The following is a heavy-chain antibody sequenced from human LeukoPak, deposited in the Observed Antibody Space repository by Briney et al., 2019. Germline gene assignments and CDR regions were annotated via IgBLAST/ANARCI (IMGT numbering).Heavy chain of an antibody. CDR3: ARDFRSGFPNWFDP. D-gene: IGHD3-3*01. CDR1: GFIVSSNY. CDR2: IFSSGST. J-gene: IGHJ5*02. V-gene: IGHV3-53*01. Sequence: GGSLRLSCAASGFIVSSNYMSWVRQAPGKGLEWVSVIFSSGSTYYADSVKGRFTISRDNSKNTLYLQMNSLRAEDAAVYYCARDFRSGFPNWFDPWGQGALVTVSS.